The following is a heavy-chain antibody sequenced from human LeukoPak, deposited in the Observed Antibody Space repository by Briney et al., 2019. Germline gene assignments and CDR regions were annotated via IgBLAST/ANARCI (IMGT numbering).Heavy chain of an antibody. V-gene: IGHV4-30-2*01. CDR2: IYHSGST. Sequence: SETLSLTCAVSGGSISSGGYSWSWIRQPPGKGLEWIGYIYHSGSTYYNPSLKSRVTISVDRPKNQFSLKLSSVTAADTAVYYCARALSGDTSWFDPWGQGTLVTVSS. J-gene: IGHJ5*02. CDR1: GGSISSGGYS. CDR3: ARALSGDTSWFDP. D-gene: IGHD3-10*01.